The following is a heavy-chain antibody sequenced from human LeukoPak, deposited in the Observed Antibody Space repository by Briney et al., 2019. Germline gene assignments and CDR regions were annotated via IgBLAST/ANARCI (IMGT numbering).Heavy chain of an antibody. D-gene: IGHD4-17*01. V-gene: IGHV3-7*01. CDR2: IKQDGSET. Sequence: PGGSLRPSCAASGFTFTRYWMSWVRQAPGKGLEWVANIKQDGSETHYVDSVKGRFTISRDNARNSVYLQMNSLSDDDTAVYYCSRDGDYIMPPFDYWGQGILVTVSS. CDR1: GFTFTRYW. J-gene: IGHJ4*02. CDR3: SRDGDYIMPPFDY.